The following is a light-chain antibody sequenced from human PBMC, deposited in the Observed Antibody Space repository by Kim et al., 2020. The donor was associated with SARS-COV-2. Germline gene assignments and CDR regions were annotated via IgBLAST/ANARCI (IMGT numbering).Light chain of an antibody. CDR1: QSVLSST. CDR2: GAS. CDR3: QQYEISPWT. V-gene: IGKV3-20*01. J-gene: IGKJ1*01. Sequence: EIVLTQSPGTLSLSPGERATLSCRASQSVLSSTLAWYQQKPGQTPRLLIYGASTRASGIPDRFSGSGSGTDFTLTISRLEPEDFAVYYCQQYEISPWTFGQGTKVDIK.